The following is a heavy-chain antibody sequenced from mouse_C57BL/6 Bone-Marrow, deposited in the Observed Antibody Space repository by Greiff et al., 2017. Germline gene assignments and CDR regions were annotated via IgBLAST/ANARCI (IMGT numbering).Heavy chain of an antibody. Sequence: QVQLQQSGPELVKPGASVKISCKASGYAFSSSWMNWVKQRPGKGLEWIGRIYPGDGDTKYNGKFKGKATLTADKSSSTAYMQLNSLTSGDSAVYFCARVCYGSSYLFAYWGQGTLVTVSA. CDR2: IYPGDGDT. CDR1: GYAFSSSW. V-gene: IGHV1-82*01. J-gene: IGHJ3*01. D-gene: IGHD1-1*01. CDR3: ARVCYGSSYLFAY.